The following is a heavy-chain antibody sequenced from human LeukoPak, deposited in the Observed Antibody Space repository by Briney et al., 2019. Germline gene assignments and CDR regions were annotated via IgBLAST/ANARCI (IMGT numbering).Heavy chain of an antibody. D-gene: IGHD3-10*01. CDR2: ISSSGNTI. CDR3: AKALYYYGEDY. J-gene: IGHJ4*02. V-gene: IGHV3-48*01. Sequence: GGSLRLSCAASGFTFSSYSMNWVRQAPGKGLEWVSYISSSGNTIDYADSVKGRFTMSRDDSKNTLYLQMNSLRAEDTAVYYCAKALYYYGEDYWGQGTLVTVSS. CDR1: GFTFSSYS.